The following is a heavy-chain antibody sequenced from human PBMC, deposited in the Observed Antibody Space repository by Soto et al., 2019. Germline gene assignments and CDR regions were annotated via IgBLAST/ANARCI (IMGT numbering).Heavy chain of an antibody. V-gene: IGHV4-30-2*01. CDR1: SGSINSGDYS. Sequence: PSETLSLTCAVSSGSINSGDYSWSWVRQPPGKGLEWIGYIHHSGSTFYNPSLRSRVTISVDRSKNQFSLNLSSMTAADTAIYFCGTYHSRGYFDDYWGQGTLVTVSS. CDR2: IHHSGST. D-gene: IGHD3-22*01. CDR3: GTYHSRGYFDDY. J-gene: IGHJ4*02.